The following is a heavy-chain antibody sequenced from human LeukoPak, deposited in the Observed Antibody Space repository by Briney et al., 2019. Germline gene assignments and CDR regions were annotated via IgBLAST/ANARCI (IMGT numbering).Heavy chain of an antibody. CDR3: ARGKGDYYGSGSYKKSHWFDP. J-gene: IGHJ5*02. CDR2: INHSGST. D-gene: IGHD3-10*01. Sequence: KSSETLSLTCAVYGGSFSGYYWSWIRQPPGKGLDWIGEINHSGSTNYNPSLKSRVTISVDTSKNQFSLKLSSVTAADTAVYYCARGKGDYYGSGSYKKSHWFDPWGQGTLVTVSS. V-gene: IGHV4-34*01. CDR1: GGSFSGYY.